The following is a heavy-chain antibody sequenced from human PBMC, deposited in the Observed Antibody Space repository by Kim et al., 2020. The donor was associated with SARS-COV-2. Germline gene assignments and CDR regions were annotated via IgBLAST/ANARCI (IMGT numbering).Heavy chain of an antibody. J-gene: IGHJ4*02. Sequence: GGSLRLSCAASGFTFSSYAMSWVRQAPGKGLEWVSAISGSGGSTYYADSVKGRFTISRDNSKNTLYLQMNSLRAEDTAVYYCAKTRQLVLLAGYYFDYWGQGTLVTVSS. V-gene: IGHV3-23*01. D-gene: IGHD6-13*01. CDR2: ISGSGGST. CDR1: GFTFSSYA. CDR3: AKTRQLVLLAGYYFDY.